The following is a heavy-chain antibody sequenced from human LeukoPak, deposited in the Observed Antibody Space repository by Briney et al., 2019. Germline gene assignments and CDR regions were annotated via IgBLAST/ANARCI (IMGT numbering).Heavy chain of an antibody. D-gene: IGHD6-19*01. CDR3: AKGTDSGGWYKDY. J-gene: IGHJ4*02. Sequence: PGGSLRLSCAASGLTFSSYGMHWVRQAPGKGLEWVAFIRYDGSNKYYADSVKGRFTISRDNSKNPLYLQMNSLRAEDTAMYYCAKGTDSGGWYKDYWGQGTLVTVSS. CDR2: IRYDGSNK. V-gene: IGHV3-30*02. CDR1: GLTFSSYG.